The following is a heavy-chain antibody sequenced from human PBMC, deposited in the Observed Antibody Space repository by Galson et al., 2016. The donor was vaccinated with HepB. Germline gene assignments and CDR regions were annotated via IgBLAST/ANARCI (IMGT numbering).Heavy chain of an antibody. CDR3: ARGGGITITPWALEY. CDR2: IRPSIGTA. V-gene: IGHV1-69*13. CDR1: EGTFSNYV. J-gene: IGHJ4*02. D-gene: IGHD3-3*01. Sequence: SVKVSCKASEGTFSNYVIHWVRQAPGQGLEWVGGIRPSIGTAHYTQKFQGRVTLTADETTSTVYMEVSSLRVEDTAVYYCARGGGITITPWALEYWGQGTLVTVSS.